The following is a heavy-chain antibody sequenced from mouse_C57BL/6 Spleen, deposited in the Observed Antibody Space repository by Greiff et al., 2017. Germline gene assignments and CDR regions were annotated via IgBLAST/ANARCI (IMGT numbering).Heavy chain of an antibody. CDR1: GYTFTSYW. CDR3: ARGRSGYPWFPY. Sequence: QVQLQQPGTELVKPGASVKLSCKASGYTFTSYWMHWVKQRPGQGLEWIGNINPSNGGTNYNEKFKSKATLTVDDSSSTSSIQLSILTSYDSAVYYCARGRSGYPWFPYWGPASLVTVSA. J-gene: IGHJ3*01. CDR2: INPSNGGT. D-gene: IGHD3-2*02. V-gene: IGHV1-53*01.